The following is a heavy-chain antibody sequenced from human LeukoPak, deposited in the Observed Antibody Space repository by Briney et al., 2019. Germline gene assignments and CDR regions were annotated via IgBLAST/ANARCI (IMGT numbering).Heavy chain of an antibody. J-gene: IGHJ4*02. CDR2: IRYDGSNK. Sequence: PGGSLRLSCAASGFTFSSYGMYWVRQAPGKGLEWVAFIRYDGSNKYYADSVKGRFTISRDNAKNTVYLQMNSLRAEDTAVYYCVRDWGYDSSGYWQKYFDTWGQGTLVTVSS. D-gene: IGHD3-22*01. CDR3: VRDWGYDSSGYWQKYFDT. V-gene: IGHV3-30*02. CDR1: GFTFSSYG.